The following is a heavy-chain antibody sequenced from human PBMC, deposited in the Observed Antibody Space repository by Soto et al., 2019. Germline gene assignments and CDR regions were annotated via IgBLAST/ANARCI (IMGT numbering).Heavy chain of an antibody. CDR1: GGSISSGGYY. Sequence: QVQLQESGPGLVKPSQTLSLTCTVSGGSISSGGYYWSWIRQHPGKGLEWIGYIYYSGSTYYNPSLMSRVTISVDTSKNQFSLKLSSVTAADTAVYYCARRAQLTLTYYYYMDVWGKGTTVTVSS. CDR2: IYYSGST. D-gene: IGHD3-9*01. CDR3: ARRAQLTLTYYYYMDV. V-gene: IGHV4-31*03. J-gene: IGHJ6*03.